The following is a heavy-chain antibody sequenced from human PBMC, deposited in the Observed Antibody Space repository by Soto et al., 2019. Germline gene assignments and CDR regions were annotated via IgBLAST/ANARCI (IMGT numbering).Heavy chain of an antibody. Sequence: PSETLSLTCTVSGGSISSSSFYWGWIRQPPGKGLEWIGSIYYSGSTYYNPSLKSRVTISVDTSKNQFSLKLSSVTAADTAVYYCARQRLSVLLWFGELSHAGYGMDVWGQGTTVTVSS. J-gene: IGHJ6*02. D-gene: IGHD3-10*01. CDR1: GGSISSSSFY. V-gene: IGHV4-39*01. CDR3: ARQRLSVLLWFGELSHAGYGMDV. CDR2: IYYSGST.